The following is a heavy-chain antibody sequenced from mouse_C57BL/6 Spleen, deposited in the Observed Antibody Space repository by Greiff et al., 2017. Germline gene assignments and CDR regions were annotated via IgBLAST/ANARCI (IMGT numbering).Heavy chain of an antibody. CDR3: ARGAYDYDSWFAY. CDR1: GFTFSDYG. D-gene: IGHD2-4*01. J-gene: IGHJ3*01. V-gene: IGHV5-17*01. Sequence: EVKLVESGGGLVKPGGSLKLSCAASGFTFSDYGMHWVRQAPEKGLEWVAYISSGSSTIYYADTVKGRFTISRDNAKNTLFLQMTSLRSEDTAMYYCARGAYDYDSWFAYWGQGTLVTVSA. CDR2: ISSGSSTI.